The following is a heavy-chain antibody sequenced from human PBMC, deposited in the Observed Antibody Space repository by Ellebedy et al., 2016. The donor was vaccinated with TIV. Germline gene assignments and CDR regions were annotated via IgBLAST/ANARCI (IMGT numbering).Heavy chain of an antibody. J-gene: IGHJ4*02. V-gene: IGHV3-30-3*01. D-gene: IGHD1-14*01. CDR2: ISYDGSDK. Sequence: GESLKISXEASGFTFNSNAMHWVRQAPGKGLEWVAVISYDGSDKYYADSVKGRFTISRDNLKNRMSLQMTRLRPKDTAVYYCARASGISVASDSLDSWGQGTLVTVSS. CDR3: ARASGISVASDSLDS. CDR1: GFTFNSNA.